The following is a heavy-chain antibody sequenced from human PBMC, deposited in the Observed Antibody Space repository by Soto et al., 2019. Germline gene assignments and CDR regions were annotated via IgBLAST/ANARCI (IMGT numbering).Heavy chain of an antibody. J-gene: IGHJ6*02. Sequence: SETLSLTCAVSGGSISSGGYCWSGIRQPPGKGLEWIGYIYHSGSTYYNPSLKSRVTISVDRSKNQFSLKLSSVTAADTAVYYCAGAGSQYYYYGMDVWGQGTTVTVSS. D-gene: IGHD3-10*01. CDR2: IYHSGST. V-gene: IGHV4-30-2*01. CDR3: AGAGSQYYYYGMDV. CDR1: GGSISSGGYC.